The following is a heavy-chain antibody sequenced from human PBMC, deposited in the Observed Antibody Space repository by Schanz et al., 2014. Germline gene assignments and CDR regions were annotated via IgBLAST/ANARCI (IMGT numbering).Heavy chain of an antibody. J-gene: IGHJ4*02. CDR2: WHDGRIK. Sequence: QVHLVESGGGLVKPGGSLRLSCAASGFTFSDYYMTWIRQAPGKGLEWVAFWHDGRIKYYADSVKGRFTISRDDAKNSHYLQMNSLRVEDTAVFYCVKIGYTHWSLDDWGQGILVTVSS. CDR3: VKIGYTHWSLDD. CDR1: GFTFSDYY. D-gene: IGHD6-13*01. V-gene: IGHV3-33*03.